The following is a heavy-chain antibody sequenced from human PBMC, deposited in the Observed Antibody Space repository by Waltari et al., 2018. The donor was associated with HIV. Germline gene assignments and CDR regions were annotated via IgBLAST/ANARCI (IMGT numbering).Heavy chain of an antibody. V-gene: IGHV3-21*02. Sequence: EVQLVDSGGGLVKPGGSLRLSCAASGFTFSDYSMNWVRQSPGRGRGWVSSISSSGSFIYYADSVKGRFTISRDNAQNSMYLQMNNLRADDSAMYYCARDSRGTSWSLNWFDPWGQGTLVTVSS. CDR1: GFTFSDYS. D-gene: IGHD6-13*01. CDR3: ARDSRGTSWSLNWFDP. CDR2: ISSSGSFI. J-gene: IGHJ5*02.